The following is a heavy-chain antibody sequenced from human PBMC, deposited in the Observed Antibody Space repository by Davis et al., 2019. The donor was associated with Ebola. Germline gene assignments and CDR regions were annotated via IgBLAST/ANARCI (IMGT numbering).Heavy chain of an antibody. Sequence: GSLRLSCAASGITFSRYSMNWVRQAPGKGLEWVAFISSGSFTIHYADSVKGRFTISRGNAKNSLFLQMNSLRDEDTAVYYCARWSILGQWGQGTLVTVSS. J-gene: IGHJ4*02. CDR2: ISSGSFTI. CDR1: GITFSRYS. V-gene: IGHV3-48*02. D-gene: IGHD3-3*01. CDR3: ARWSILGQ.